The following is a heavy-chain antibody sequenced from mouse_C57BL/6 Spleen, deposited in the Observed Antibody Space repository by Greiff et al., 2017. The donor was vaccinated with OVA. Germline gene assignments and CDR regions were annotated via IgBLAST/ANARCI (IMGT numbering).Heavy chain of an antibody. V-gene: IGHV1-66*01. CDR2: IYPGSGNT. CDR1: GYSFTSYY. J-gene: IGHJ1*03. D-gene: IGHD1-1*01. Sequence: VQLQQSGPELVKPGASVKISCKASGYSFTSYYIHWVKQRPGQGLEWIGWIYPGSGNTKYNEKFKGKATLTAYTSSSTAYMQLSSLTSEDSAVYYCARHGSSLYWYFDVWGTGTTVTVSS. CDR3: ARHGSSLYWYFDV.